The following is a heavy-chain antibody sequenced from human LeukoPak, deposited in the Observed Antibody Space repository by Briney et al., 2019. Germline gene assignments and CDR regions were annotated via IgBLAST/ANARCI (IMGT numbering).Heavy chain of an antibody. D-gene: IGHD3-22*01. CDR3: ARERYYYDSSGYYYWI. CDR1: GFTFSSYA. V-gene: IGHV3-30-3*01. J-gene: IGHJ4*02. Sequence: GGSLRLSCAASGFTFSSYAMHWVRQAPGKGLEWVAVISYDGSNKYYADSVKGRFTISRDNSKNTLYLQMNSLRAEDTAVYYCARERYYYDSSGYYYWIWGQGTLVTVSS. CDR2: ISYDGSNK.